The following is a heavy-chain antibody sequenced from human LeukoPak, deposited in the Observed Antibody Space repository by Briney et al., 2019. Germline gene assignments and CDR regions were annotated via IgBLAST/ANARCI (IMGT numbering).Heavy chain of an antibody. Sequence: PSETLSLTCTVSGGSISSSDYYWDWIRQPPGKGLEWIGSIYYSGSTYYNPSLKSRVTISVDTSEKHFSLKLSSVTAADTAVYYCVRRGGTYAPLMGVDPWGQGTLVTVSS. V-gene: IGHV4-39*02. D-gene: IGHD2-15*01. CDR1: GGSISSSDYY. CDR3: VRRGGTYAPLMGVDP. CDR2: IYYSGST. J-gene: IGHJ5*02.